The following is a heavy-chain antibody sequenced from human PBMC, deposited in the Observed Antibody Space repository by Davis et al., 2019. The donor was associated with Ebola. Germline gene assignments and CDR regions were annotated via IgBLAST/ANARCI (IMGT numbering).Heavy chain of an antibody. J-gene: IGHJ4*02. CDR1: GFTFSSYA. Sequence: GESLKISCAASGFTFSSYAMHWVRQAPGKGLEWVAVISYDGSNKYYADSVKGRFTISRDNSKNTLYLQMSSLRADDTAVYYCAKRRTSVDCWGQGTLVTVSS. CDR2: ISYDGSNK. V-gene: IGHV3-30*04. CDR3: AKRRTSVDC.